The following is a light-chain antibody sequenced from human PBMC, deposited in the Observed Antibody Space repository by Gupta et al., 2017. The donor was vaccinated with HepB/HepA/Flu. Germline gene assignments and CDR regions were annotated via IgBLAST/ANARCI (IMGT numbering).Light chain of an antibody. V-gene: IGKV1-6*01. CDR3: RQEDICPYT. CDR2: AAS. Sequence: AIQMTQSPSSLSASVGDRVTITCRASQGIRNDLGWYQQKPGEAPKLLIFAASSVKSGVPSRFSGSGFGTDFTLTISSRQPEDFATYYCRQEDICPYTFGQRTKLEIK. CDR1: QGIRND. J-gene: IGKJ2*01.